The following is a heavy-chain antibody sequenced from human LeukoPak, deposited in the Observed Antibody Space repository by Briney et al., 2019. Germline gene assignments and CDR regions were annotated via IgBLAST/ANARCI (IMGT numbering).Heavy chain of an antibody. CDR1: GFTFSSYD. V-gene: IGHV3-13*01. J-gene: IGHJ5*02. Sequence: GGSLRLSCAASGFTFSSYDMHWVRQATGKGLEWVSAIGTAGDTYYPGSVKGRFTISRENAKNSLYLQMNSLRAEDTAVYYCARDSRRSGSYYRTNWFDPWGQGTLVTVSS. CDR2: IGTAGDT. CDR3: ARDSRRSGSYYRTNWFDP. D-gene: IGHD3-10*01.